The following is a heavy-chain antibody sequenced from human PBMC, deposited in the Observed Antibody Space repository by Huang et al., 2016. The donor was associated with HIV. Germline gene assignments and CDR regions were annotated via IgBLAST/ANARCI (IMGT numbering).Heavy chain of an antibody. CDR2: ISAVNGDT. J-gene: IGHJ3*01. CDR3: ARDPKYHRIGYYRQRRGIDV. Sequence: QAQLMQSGPDVKKPGASVKVSCKTSGYSFTDYGITWVRQAPGQGPEWVGWISAVNGDTDIAQRIKGRVTLTTDTSTSMAYMELRSLRFDDTAVYFCARDPKYHRIGYYRQRRGIDVWGQGTMVSVSS. D-gene: IGHD3-22*01. CDR1: GYSFTDYG. V-gene: IGHV1-18*01.